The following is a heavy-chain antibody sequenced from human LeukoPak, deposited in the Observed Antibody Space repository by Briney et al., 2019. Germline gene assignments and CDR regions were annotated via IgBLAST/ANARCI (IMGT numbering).Heavy chain of an antibody. CDR3: ARDGMLAHYDLWSGLVEGPDYFDH. J-gene: IGHJ4*02. CDR1: GGTFSTYA. Sequence: GASVKVSCKASGGTFSTYALSWVRQAPGLGFEWMGGIIPVFRTANYAEKFQGRVTITTDESATTVYMELRSLRFEDTAVYYCARDGMLAHYDLWSGLVEGPDYFDHWGQGTLVTVSS. D-gene: IGHD3/OR15-3a*01. CDR2: IIPVFRTA. V-gene: IGHV1-69*05.